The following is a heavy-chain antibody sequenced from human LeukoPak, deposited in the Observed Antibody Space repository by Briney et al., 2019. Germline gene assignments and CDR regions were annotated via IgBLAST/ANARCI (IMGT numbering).Heavy chain of an antibody. Sequence: ASVKVSCKVSGYTLTELSMQWVRQAPGKGLEWMGGFDPEDGETIYAQNFQGRVTMTEDTSTDTAYMELSSLRSKDTAVYYCATNLGTVVTPAYFWGQGTLVTVSS. J-gene: IGHJ4*02. CDR3: ATNLGTVVTPAYF. CDR2: FDPEDGET. D-gene: IGHD4-23*01. CDR1: GYTLTELS. V-gene: IGHV1-24*01.